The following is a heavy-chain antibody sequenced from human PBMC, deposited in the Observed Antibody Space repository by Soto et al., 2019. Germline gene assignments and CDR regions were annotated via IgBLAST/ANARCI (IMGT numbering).Heavy chain of an antibody. J-gene: IGHJ3*01. Sequence: ASVKVSCNASGYSFTAYYIYWVRQAPGQGLEWVGWINPNSGDTKYAQMFQDRVTMTRDTSISTAYMELSKLRSDDTAVFFCARDPPSRFFLHAFDVWGQGTTVTVSS. CDR3: ARDPPSRFFLHAFDV. CDR1: GYSFTAYY. V-gene: IGHV1-2*02. CDR2: INPNSGDT. D-gene: IGHD3-3*01.